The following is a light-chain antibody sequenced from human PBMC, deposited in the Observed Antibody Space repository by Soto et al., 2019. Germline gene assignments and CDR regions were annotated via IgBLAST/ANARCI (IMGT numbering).Light chain of an antibody. V-gene: IGLV1-44*01. Sequence: QSVLTQPPSASGTPGQRVTISCSGSSSNIGSNTVNWYQQLPGTAPKLVIYSNNQRPSGVPDRFSGSKSGTSASLAISGLQSEDEADYYCVAWDDSQNDYVVSGGGTKVTVL. CDR2: SNN. CDR1: SSNIGSNT. CDR3: VAWDDSQNDYVV. J-gene: IGLJ2*01.